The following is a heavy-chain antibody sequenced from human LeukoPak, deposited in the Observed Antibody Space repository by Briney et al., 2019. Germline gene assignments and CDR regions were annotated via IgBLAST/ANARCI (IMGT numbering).Heavy chain of an antibody. CDR2: ISGSGGST. J-gene: IGHJ4*02. D-gene: IGHD3-16*01. V-gene: IGHV3-23*01. Sequence: GGSLRLSCAAYGFTFSSYAMSWVRQAPGKGLEWVSAISGSGGSTYYADSVKGRFTISRDNSKNTLYLQMNSLRAEDTAVYYCAKKSSWRMLTHFDYWGQGTLVTVSS. CDR1: GFTFSSYA. CDR3: AKKSSWRMLTHFDY.